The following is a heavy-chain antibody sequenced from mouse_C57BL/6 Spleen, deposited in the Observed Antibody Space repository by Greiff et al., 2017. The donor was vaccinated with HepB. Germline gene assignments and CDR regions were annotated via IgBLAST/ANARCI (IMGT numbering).Heavy chain of an antibody. V-gene: IGHV5-4*01. J-gene: IGHJ4*01. CDR3: ARDRGTTVVATDAMDY. CDR1: GFTFSSYA. CDR2: ISDGGSYT. Sequence: EVQRVESGGGLVKPGGSLKLSCAASGFTFSSYAMSWVRQTPEKRLEWVATISDGGSYTYYPDNVKGRFTISRDNAKNNLYLQMSHLKSEDTAMYYCARDRGTTVVATDAMDYWGQGTSVTVSS. D-gene: IGHD1-1*01.